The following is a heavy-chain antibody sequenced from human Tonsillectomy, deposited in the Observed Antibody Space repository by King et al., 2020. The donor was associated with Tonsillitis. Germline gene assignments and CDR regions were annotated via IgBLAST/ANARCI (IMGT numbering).Heavy chain of an antibody. Sequence: QLMQSGAEVKKPGESLKISCKGSGYSFTSYWIGWVRQMPGKGLEWMGITFPGDSDTRYSPSFQGQVTISADKSISTAYLQWSSLKASDTAIYYCARPDPRTSSQGYAYSGQGTLVTVSS. D-gene: IGHD2-8*01. V-gene: IGHV5-51*03. CDR2: TFPGDSDT. CDR3: ARPDPRTSSQGYAY. CDR1: GYSFTSYW. J-gene: IGHJ4*02.